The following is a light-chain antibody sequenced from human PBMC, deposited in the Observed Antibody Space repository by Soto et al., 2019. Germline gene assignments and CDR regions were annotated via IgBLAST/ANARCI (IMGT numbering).Light chain of an antibody. V-gene: IGKV2-30*02. CDR1: QSLVHSEGIAY. CDR3: LPGTPWPIT. CDR2: KVS. J-gene: IGKJ5*01. Sequence: DVVMTQSPLSLPVTLGQPASISCRSNQSLVHSEGIAYFSWFQQRPGRSPRRLIYKVSNRASPAPPRFSGSGSGTDFALKISRVEAEDVGVYYCLPGTPWPITFGQGTRLEIK.